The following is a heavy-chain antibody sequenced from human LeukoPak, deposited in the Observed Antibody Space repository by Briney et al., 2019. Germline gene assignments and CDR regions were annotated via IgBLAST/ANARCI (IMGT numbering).Heavy chain of an antibody. CDR2: IWYDGSNK. J-gene: IGHJ4*02. CDR1: GFTFSSYG. CDR3: ARGGRHYYDFWSGYYLDY. D-gene: IGHD3-3*01. V-gene: IGHV3-33*01. Sequence: ESGGSLRLSCAASGFTFSSYGMHWVRQAPGKGLEWVAVIWYDGSNKYYADSVKGRFTISRDNSKNALYLQMNSLRAEDTAVNYCARGGRHYYDFWSGYYLDYWGQGTLVTVSP.